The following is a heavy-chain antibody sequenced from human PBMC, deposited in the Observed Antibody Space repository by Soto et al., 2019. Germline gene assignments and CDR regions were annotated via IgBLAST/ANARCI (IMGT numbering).Heavy chain of an antibody. J-gene: IGHJ4*02. V-gene: IGHV1-18*01. D-gene: IGHD2-15*01. CDR3: ATDYRAACGGSCYYFDS. CDR1: GYTFNSYG. CDR2: ISANNGDT. Sequence: QVPLVQSGTEVKKPGASVKVSCKASGYTFNSYGISWVREAPGQGLEWMGWISANNGDTNSAPKVQGRITMTTDTYTSTAYMELRSLRADDTAVYYCATDYRAACGGSCYYFDSWGQGTLVTVSA.